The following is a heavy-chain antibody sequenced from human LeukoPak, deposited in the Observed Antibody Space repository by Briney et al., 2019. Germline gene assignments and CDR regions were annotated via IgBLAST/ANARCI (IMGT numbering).Heavy chain of an antibody. Sequence: PSETLSLTCTVSGGSISSSSYHWGWIRQPPGKGLEWIGSIYYSGSTYYNPSLKSRVTISVDTSKNQFSLKLSSVTAADTAVYYCARNRGSTVTTDHYYYYYMDVWGKGTTVTVSS. CDR1: GGSISSSSYH. CDR3: ARNRGSTVTTDHYYYYYMDV. D-gene: IGHD4-11*01. V-gene: IGHV4-39*07. J-gene: IGHJ6*03. CDR2: IYYSGST.